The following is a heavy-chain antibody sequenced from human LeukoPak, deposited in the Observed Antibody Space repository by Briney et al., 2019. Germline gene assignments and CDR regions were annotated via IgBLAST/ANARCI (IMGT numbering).Heavy chain of an antibody. CDR2: IRNKANSYTT. D-gene: IGHD1-26*01. CDR1: GFTFSSYA. Sequence: PGGSLRLSCAASGFTFSSYAMSWVRQAPGKGLEWVGRIRNKANSYTTEFAASVKGRFIISRDDSRNSLYLQMNSLKTEDTAVYYCARLGLVRARNYLDYWGQGTLVTVSS. V-gene: IGHV3-72*01. CDR3: ARLGLVRARNYLDY. J-gene: IGHJ4*02.